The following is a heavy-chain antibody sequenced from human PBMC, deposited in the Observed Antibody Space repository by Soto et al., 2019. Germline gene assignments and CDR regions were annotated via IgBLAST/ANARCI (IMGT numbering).Heavy chain of an antibody. CDR1: GFIFDDYA. D-gene: IGHD6-19*01. Sequence: EVQLVESGGGLVQPGRSLRLSCAASGFIFDDYAMHWVRQTPGKGLEWVAGISWNSGSIGYADSVKGRFTISRDNAKNSLYLQVNSLRAEDTALYYCTKDLHRRRSSGWYGGYFDYWGQGTLVTASS. J-gene: IGHJ4*02. V-gene: IGHV3-9*01. CDR2: ISWNSGSI. CDR3: TKDLHRRRSSGWYGGYFDY.